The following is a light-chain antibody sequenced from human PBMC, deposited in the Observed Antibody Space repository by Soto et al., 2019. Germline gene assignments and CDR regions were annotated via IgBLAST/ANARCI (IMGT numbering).Light chain of an antibody. CDR2: SND. CDR3: EAWDDSLSGPV. J-gene: IGLJ2*01. Sequence: QSVLTQPPSTSGTPGQRVTISCSGSGSNIGSNTVNWYQQLPGTAPKVVIHSNDQRPSGVPGRLSGSKSGTSASLAISGLQSEDEADYYCEAWDDSLSGPVFGGGTKLTVL. CDR1: GSNIGSNT. V-gene: IGLV1-44*01.